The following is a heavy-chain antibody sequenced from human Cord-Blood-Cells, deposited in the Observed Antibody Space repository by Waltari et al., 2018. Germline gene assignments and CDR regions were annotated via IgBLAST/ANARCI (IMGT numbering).Heavy chain of an antibody. CDR2: IGGSGGST. D-gene: IGHD7-27*01. Sequence: EVKLLESGGGLVQPGGSLRLSCAASGFTFSSYAMSWVRQAPGKGFGWVSVIGGSGGSTYYAYSVKGRFTISRDKSKNTLYLQMNSLRAEDTAVYYGAKDSSPGEGGDYWGQGTLVTVSS. J-gene: IGHJ4*02. V-gene: IGHV3-23*01. CDR1: GFTFSSYA. CDR3: AKDSSPGEGGDY.